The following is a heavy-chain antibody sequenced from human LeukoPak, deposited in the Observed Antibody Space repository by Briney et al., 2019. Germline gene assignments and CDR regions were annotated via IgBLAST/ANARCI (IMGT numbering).Heavy chain of an antibody. V-gene: IGHV1-69*04. J-gene: IGHJ4*02. CDR3: ARERVVLRFLEWLPGYFDY. D-gene: IGHD3-3*01. CDR2: IIPILGIA. Sequence: GASVKASCKASGGTFSSYAISWVRQAPGQGLEWMGRIIPILGIANYAQKFQGRVTITADKSTSTAYMELSSLRSEDTAVYYCARERVVLRFLEWLPGYFDYWGQGTLVTVSS. CDR1: GGTFSSYA.